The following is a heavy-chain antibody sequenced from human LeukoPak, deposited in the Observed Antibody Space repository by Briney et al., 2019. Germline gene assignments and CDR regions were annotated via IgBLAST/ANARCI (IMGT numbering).Heavy chain of an antibody. CDR2: ITWNSGTI. V-gene: IGHV3-9*01. Sequence: GGSLRLSCVASGFTFNDYAMHWGRQAPGKGREWVSSITWNSGTIGYADSVKGRFTISRDNAKNSLYLQMNSLRPEDTAFYYCAKTITARRYYYYSMDVWGKGTTVTVSS. D-gene: IGHD6-6*01. J-gene: IGHJ6*03. CDR1: GFTFNDYA. CDR3: AKTITARRYYYYSMDV.